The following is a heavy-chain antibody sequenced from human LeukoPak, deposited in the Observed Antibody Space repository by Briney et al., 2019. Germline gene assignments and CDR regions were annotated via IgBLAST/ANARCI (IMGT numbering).Heavy chain of an antibody. CDR3: ASPGIAAAGGGYYYYYMDV. V-gene: IGHV1-69*06. CDR1: GGTFSSYA. D-gene: IGHD6-13*01. J-gene: IGHJ6*03. Sequence: ASVKVSCKASGGTFSSYAISWVRQAPGQGLEWMGGIIPIFGTANYAQKFQGRVTITADKSTSTAYMELSSLRSEDTAVYYCASPGIAAAGGGYYYYYMDVWGKGTTVTVSS. CDR2: IIPIFGTA.